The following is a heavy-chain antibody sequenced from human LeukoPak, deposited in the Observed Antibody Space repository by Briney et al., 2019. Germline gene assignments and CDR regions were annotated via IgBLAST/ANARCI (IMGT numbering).Heavy chain of an antibody. CDR3: AKFKSYPPYYVDY. V-gene: IGHV3-66*01. CDR1: GFTVSSNY. J-gene: IGHJ4*02. Sequence: GGSLRLSCAASGFTVSSNYMSWVRQAPGKGLEWVSVIYSGGSTYYADSVRGRFTISRDNSKNTLYLQMNSLRAEDTAVYYCAKFKSYPPYYVDYWGQGTLVTVSS. CDR2: IYSGGST.